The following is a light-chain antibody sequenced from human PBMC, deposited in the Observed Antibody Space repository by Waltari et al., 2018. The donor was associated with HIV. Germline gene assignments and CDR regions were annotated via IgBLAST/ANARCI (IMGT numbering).Light chain of an antibody. CDR2: NND. CDR3: QLWDSSSYVV. J-gene: IGLJ2*01. CDR1: NIGTKS. V-gene: IGLV3-9*01. Sequence: SYELTQSLSVSVALGQTARITCGANNIGTKSVHWYQQRPGQAPLLVFVNNDNRPSGIPERFAGSNSGNTATLTISRAQAGDEADYYCQLWDSSSYVVFGGGTKLTV.